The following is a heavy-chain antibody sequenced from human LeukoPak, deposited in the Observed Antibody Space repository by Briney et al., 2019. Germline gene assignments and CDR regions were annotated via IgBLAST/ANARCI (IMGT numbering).Heavy chain of an antibody. CDR1: GASISSGTYS. CDR2: IYHTGST. D-gene: IGHD3-10*01. J-gene: IGHJ4*02. CDR3: ARHYGP. V-gene: IGHV4-30-2*03. Sequence: SETLSLTCTVSGASISSGTYSWSWIRRPPGEGLEWIGYIYHTGSTYYNPSLKSRVTISVDTSKNQFSLKLNSVTATDTAVYYCARHYGPWGQGTLVTVSS.